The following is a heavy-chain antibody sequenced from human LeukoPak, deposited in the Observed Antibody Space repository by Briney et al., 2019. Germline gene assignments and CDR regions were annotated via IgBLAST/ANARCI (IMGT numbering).Heavy chain of an antibody. Sequence: TGGSLRLSCAASGFTFSSYAIHWVRQAPGKGLEWVAVISYDGSNKYYADSVKGRFAISRDNSKNTLYLQMNSLRAEDTAVYYCARETGGAVGSTDLDYWGQGTLVTVSS. CDR3: ARETGGAVGSTDLDY. CDR1: GFTFSSYA. CDR2: ISYDGSNK. J-gene: IGHJ4*02. V-gene: IGHV3-30*09. D-gene: IGHD3-10*01.